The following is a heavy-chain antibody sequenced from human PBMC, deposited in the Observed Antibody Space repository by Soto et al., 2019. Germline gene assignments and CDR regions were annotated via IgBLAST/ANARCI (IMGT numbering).Heavy chain of an antibody. CDR3: AREDCSSTSCYRVDNWFDP. CDR1: GYTFTGYY. D-gene: IGHD2-2*02. CDR2: INPNSGGT. J-gene: IGHJ5*02. Sequence: QVQLVQSGAEVKKPGASVKVSRKASGYTFTGYYMHWVRQAPGQGLEWMGWINPNSGGTNYAQKFQGRVTMTRDTSISTAYMELSRLRSDDTAVYYCAREDCSSTSCYRVDNWFDPWGQGTLVTVSS. V-gene: IGHV1-2*02.